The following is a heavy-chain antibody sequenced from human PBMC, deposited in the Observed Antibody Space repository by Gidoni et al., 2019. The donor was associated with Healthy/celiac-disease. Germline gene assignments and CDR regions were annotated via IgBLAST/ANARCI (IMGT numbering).Heavy chain of an antibody. V-gene: IGHV3-21*01. D-gene: IGHD3-3*01. CDR1: GFTFSSYS. Sequence: EVQLVESGGGLVKPGGSLRLSCAASGFTFSSYSLNWVRQAPGKGLEWVSSISSSSSYIYYADSVKGRFTISRDNAKNSLYLQMNSLRAEDTAVYYCARDSRFLEWLLDYYYYYYMDVWGKGTTVTVSS. CDR3: ARDSRFLEWLLDYYYYYYMDV. CDR2: ISSSSSYI. J-gene: IGHJ6*03.